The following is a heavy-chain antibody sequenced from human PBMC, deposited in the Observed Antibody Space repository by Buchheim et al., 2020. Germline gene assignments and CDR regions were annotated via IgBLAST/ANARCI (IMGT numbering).Heavy chain of an antibody. D-gene: IGHD6-6*01. J-gene: IGHJ4*02. CDR2: LYTADST. CDR3: AKDFPSYPYYFDY. CDR1: GFTVSSNY. Sequence: EVQLVESGGGLVQPGGSLRLSCAASGFTVSSNYMTWVRQAPGKGLEWVSILYTADSTYNADSVTGRFTISRDNSKDSLYLQMNSLRAEDTAIYYCAKDFPSYPYYFDYWGQGTL. V-gene: IGHV3-66*01.